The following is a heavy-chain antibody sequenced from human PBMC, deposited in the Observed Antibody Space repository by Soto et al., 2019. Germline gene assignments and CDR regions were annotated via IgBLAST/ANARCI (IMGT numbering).Heavy chain of an antibody. V-gene: IGHV1-2*02. CDR2: INPNSGGT. CDR1: GYTFTGYY. Sequence: ASVKVSCKASGYTFTGYYMHWVRLAPGQGLEWMGWINPNSGGTNYAQKFQGRVTMTRDTSISTAYMELSRLRSDDTAVYYCARDFYYYYGMDVWGQGTTVTVSS. CDR3: ARDFYYYYGMDV. J-gene: IGHJ6*02.